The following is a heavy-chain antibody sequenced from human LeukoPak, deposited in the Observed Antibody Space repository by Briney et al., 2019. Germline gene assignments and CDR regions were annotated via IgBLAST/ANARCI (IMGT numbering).Heavy chain of an antibody. CDR2: IYYTGST. J-gene: IGHJ2*01. CDR3: ARLDWSHWCFDL. Sequence: SEPLSLTCAVSGGSISSGSDYWGWIRQPPGKGLERIESIYYTGSTYYNPSLKTRVTIYVETSKNQFSLNLSSVTAADTAVYYCARLDWSHWCFDLWGRGTLVIVSS. CDR1: GGSISSGSDY. V-gene: IGHV4-39*01. D-gene: IGHD3/OR15-3a*01.